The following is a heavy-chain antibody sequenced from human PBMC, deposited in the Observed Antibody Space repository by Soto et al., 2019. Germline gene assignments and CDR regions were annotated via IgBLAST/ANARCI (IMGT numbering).Heavy chain of an antibody. V-gene: IGHV5-10-1*01. J-gene: IGHJ6*02. CDR1: GYSFTSYW. CDR3: ARGPPTGYSSSLRYYYYGMDV. CDR2: IDPSDSYT. D-gene: IGHD6-13*01. Sequence: GESLKISCKGSGYSFTSYWISWVRQMPGKGLEWMGRIDPSDSYTNYSPSFQGHVTISADKSISTAYLQWSSLKASDTAMYYCARGPPTGYSSSLRYYYYGMDVWGQGTTVTVSS.